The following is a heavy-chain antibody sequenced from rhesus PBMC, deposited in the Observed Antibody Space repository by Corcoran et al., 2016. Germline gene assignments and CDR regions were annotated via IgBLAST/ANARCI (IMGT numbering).Heavy chain of an antibody. CDR3: ATQTGDPYAEYFEF. D-gene: IGHD7-45*01. Sequence: EVQLVQSGAEVKKPGASVKVSCKVSGYTFTELSMPWVRQAPGKGLEWRGGDEPVDGEIKHAEKFQGRGTMTEDTSTDTAYMELSSLRSEDTAVYYCATQTGDPYAEYFEFWGQGALVTVSS. CDR2: DEPVDGEI. V-gene: IGHV1-156*01. CDR1: GYTFTELS. J-gene: IGHJ1*01.